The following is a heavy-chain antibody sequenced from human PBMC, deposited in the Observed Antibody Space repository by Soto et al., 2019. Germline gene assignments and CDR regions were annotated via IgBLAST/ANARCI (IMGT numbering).Heavy chain of an antibody. J-gene: IGHJ4*02. D-gene: IGHD3-22*01. Sequence: GGSLRLSCAASGFTVSSNYMSWVRQAPGKGLEWVSVIYSGGSTYYADSVKGRFTISRDNSKNTLYLQMNSLRAGDTAVYYCAHAIRYYDSSGYYFDYWGQGTLVTVSS. V-gene: IGHV3-66*01. CDR2: IYSGGST. CDR1: GFTVSSNY. CDR3: AHAIRYYDSSGYYFDY.